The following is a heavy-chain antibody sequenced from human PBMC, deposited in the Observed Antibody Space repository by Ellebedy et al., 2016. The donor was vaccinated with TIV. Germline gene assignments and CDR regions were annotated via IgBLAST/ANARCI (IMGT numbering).Heavy chain of an antibody. D-gene: IGHD3-10*01. J-gene: IGHJ6*02. CDR3: AREEVTMVRGVIVLYGMDV. CDR1: GYTFTSYA. Sequence: ASVKVSCXASGYTFTSYAMHWVRQAPGQRLEWMGWINAGNGNTKYSQKFQGRVTITRDTSASTAYMELSSLRSEDTAVYYCAREEVTMVRGVIVLYGMDVWGQGTTVTVSS. CDR2: INAGNGNT. V-gene: IGHV1-3*01.